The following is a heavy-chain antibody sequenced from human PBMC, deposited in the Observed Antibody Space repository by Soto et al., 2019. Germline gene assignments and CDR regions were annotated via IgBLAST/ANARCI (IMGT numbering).Heavy chain of an antibody. CDR2: TYYRSKWYN. V-gene: IGHV6-1*01. CDR3: ARVSVLPPRRAQDAFDI. J-gene: IGHJ3*02. D-gene: IGHD3-10*01. CDR1: GDSVSSNSAA. Sequence: SQTLSLTCAISGDSVSSNSAAWNWIRQSPSRGLEWLGRTYYRSKWYNDYAVSVKSRITINPDTSKNQFSLQLNSVTPEDTAVYYCARVSVLPPRRAQDAFDIWGQGTMVTVSS.